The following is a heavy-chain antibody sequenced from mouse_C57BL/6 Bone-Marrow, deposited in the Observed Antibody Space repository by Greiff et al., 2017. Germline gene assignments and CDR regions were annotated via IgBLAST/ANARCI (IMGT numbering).Heavy chain of an antibody. V-gene: IGHV1-19*01. J-gene: IGHJ4*01. D-gene: IGHD1-1*01. Sequence: VQLQESGPVLVKPGASVKMSCKASGYTFTDYYMNWVKQSHGKSLEWIGVINPYNGGTSYNQKFKGKATLTVDKSSSTAYMELNSLTSEDSAVYYCAPYYGSSYRYYAMDYWGQGTSATVSS. CDR2: INPYNGGT. CDR3: APYYGSSYRYYAMDY. CDR1: GYTFTDYY.